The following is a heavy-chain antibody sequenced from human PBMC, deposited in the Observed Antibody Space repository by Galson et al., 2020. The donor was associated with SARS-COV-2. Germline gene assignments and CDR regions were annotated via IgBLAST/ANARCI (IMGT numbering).Heavy chain of an antibody. J-gene: IGHJ5*01. CDR2: IGDGGGVGYT. CDR1: GFSFSKFA. Sequence: GESLKISCAASGFSFSKFAMSWVRLAPGKGLEWVSGIGDGGGVGYTYYADSVKGRFIISRDNSKNMLYLQMNSLRGEDTAIYFCAKTDPPGSWYDASYLDSWGQGTLVTVSS. D-gene: IGHD6-13*01. CDR3: AKTDPPGSWYDASYLDS. V-gene: IGHV3-23*01.